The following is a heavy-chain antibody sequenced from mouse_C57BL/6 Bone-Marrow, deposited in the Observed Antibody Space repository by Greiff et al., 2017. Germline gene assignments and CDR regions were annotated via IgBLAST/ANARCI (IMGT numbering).Heavy chain of an antibody. D-gene: IGHD1-1*01. J-gene: IGHJ2*01. CDR2: ISNGGGST. V-gene: IGHV5-12*01. CDR1: GFTFSDYY. Sequence: DVKLVESGGGLVQPGGSLTLSCAASGFTFSDYYMYWVRQTPEKRLEWVAYISNGGGSTYYPDTVKGRFTISRDNAKNTLYLQMSRLKSDDTAMYCCARHELYYGSSYGAIDYWGQGTTLTVSS. CDR3: ARHELYYGSSYGAIDY.